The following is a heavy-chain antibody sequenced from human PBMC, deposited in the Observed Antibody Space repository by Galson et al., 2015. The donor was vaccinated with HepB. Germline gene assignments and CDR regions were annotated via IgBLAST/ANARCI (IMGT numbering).Heavy chain of an antibody. Sequence: LRLSCAASGFTFYKLAMTWVRQAPGKGLEWVSVISTGGIYYADSVKGRVTISRDNSKNMVFLQMDRLRVDDTAVYYCVKGLFHLDYWGQGTLVTVSS. D-gene: IGHD3-10*02. CDR2: ISTGGI. V-gene: IGHV3-23*01. J-gene: IGHJ4*02. CDR1: GFTFYKLA. CDR3: VKGLFHLDY.